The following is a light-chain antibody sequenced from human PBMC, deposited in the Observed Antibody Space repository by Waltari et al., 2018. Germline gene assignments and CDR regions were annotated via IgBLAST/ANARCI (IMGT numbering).Light chain of an antibody. V-gene: IGLV1-40*01. CDR3: QSYDSSLSGYV. CDR2: RDS. J-gene: IGLJ1*01. Sequence: QSVLTQPPSVSGAPGQRVTISCTGSSSNIGAGYDEHWYQQLPGTAPKLLIYRDSNRPSGVPDRFSGSKSGTSASLAITGLQAEDEADYYCQSYDSSLSGYVFGTATKVTVL. CDR1: SSNIGAGYD.